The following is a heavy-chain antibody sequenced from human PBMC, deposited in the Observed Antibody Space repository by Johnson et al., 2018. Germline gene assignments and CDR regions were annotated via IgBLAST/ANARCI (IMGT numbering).Heavy chain of an antibody. D-gene: IGHD5-24*01. CDR3: ARDPAGITSTNEYFHH. V-gene: IGHV1-8*01. Sequence: QVQLVESGAEVRTPGASVKVSCKASGYTFTSYNINWVRQATGQGLEWMGWMNPNSGNPDFAQKFQGRVTKTRNISIATAYMELSSLRSEDTAVDYCARDPAGITSTNEYFHHWGQGSLVNVSS. CDR1: GYTFTSYN. CDR2: MNPNSGNP. J-gene: IGHJ1*01.